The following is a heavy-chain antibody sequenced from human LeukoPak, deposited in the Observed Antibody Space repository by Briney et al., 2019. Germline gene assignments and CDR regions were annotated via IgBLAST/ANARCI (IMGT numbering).Heavy chain of an antibody. Sequence: ASVKVSCKASGYIFNNYGIAWVRQAPGQGLEWMGWISAYNGNTNYAQKLQGRVTMTTDTSTSTAYMELRSPRSDDTAAYYCARGIAGAGLFDSWGQGTLVTVSS. J-gene: IGHJ4*02. D-gene: IGHD6-13*01. CDR2: ISAYNGNT. V-gene: IGHV1-18*01. CDR1: GYIFNNYG. CDR3: ARGIAGAGLFDS.